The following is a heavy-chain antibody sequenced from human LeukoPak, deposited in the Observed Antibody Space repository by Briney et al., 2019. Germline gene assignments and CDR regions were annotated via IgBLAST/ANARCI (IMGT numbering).Heavy chain of an antibody. CDR1: GYSFSSYW. CDR3: ARRRSSTLIDY. CDR2: IYPGESDT. Sequence: GESLKSSCKGSGYSFSSYWIAWVRQMPGKGLEWMGIIYPGESDTTYSPSFQGQVTISADKSISTAYLQWSSLKASDTAMYFCARRRSSTLIDYWGQGTQVTISS. J-gene: IGHJ4*02. V-gene: IGHV5-51*01. D-gene: IGHD3-10*01.